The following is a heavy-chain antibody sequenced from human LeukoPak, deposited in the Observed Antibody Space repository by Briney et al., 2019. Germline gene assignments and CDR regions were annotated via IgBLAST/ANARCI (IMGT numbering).Heavy chain of an antibody. V-gene: IGHV1-18*01. CDR1: GYTFTSCG. CDR2: ISAYNGNT. CDR3: ARAYCSSTSCYRLGVYYYYYMDV. J-gene: IGHJ6*03. Sequence: ASVKVSCKASGYTFTSCGISWVRQAPGQGLEWMGWISAYNGNTNYAQKLQGRVTMTTDTSTSTAYMELRSLRSDDTAVYYCARAYCSSTSCYRLGVYYYYYMDVWGKGTTVTVSS. D-gene: IGHD2-2*02.